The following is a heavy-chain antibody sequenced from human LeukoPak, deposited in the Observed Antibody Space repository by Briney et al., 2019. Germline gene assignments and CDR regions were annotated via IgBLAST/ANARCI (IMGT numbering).Heavy chain of an antibody. V-gene: IGHV3-74*01. CDR1: GFTVSSNY. J-gene: IGHJ4*02. CDR2: INSDGSIT. Sequence: GGSLRLSCAVSGFTVSSNYMSWVRQAPGKGLVWVSRINSDGSITTYADSVRGRFTISRDNAKSTLYLQMNSLRAEDTAVYYCASSTQISKYADYWGQGALVTVSS. D-gene: IGHD2-2*01. CDR3: ASSTQISKYADY.